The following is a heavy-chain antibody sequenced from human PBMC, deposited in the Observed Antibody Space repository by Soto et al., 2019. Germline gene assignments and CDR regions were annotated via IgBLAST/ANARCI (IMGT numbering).Heavy chain of an antibody. D-gene: IGHD3-10*01. J-gene: IGHJ5*02. Sequence: QVQLQESGPGLVKPSETLSLTCTVSGGSISSYYWSWIRQPPGKGLEWIGYIYYSGSTNYNPSLKRRVTISVDTSKNQVSLKLSSVTAADTAVYYCARGRITMVRGVIITKEEYWFDPWGQGTLVTVSS. V-gene: IGHV4-59*01. CDR1: GGSISSYY. CDR3: ARGRITMVRGVIITKEEYWFDP. CDR2: IYYSGST.